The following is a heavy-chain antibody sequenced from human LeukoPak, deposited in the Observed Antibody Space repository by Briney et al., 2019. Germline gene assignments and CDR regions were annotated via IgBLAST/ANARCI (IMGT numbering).Heavy chain of an antibody. Sequence: GGSLRLSCAASGFIFSNWWMLWFRRPPGKGLESVAHINTDGNYIVYADSVKGRFTISRDNAKNTLYLQVNSLRPEDTGVYYCATFGIDWSLSYWGQGALVTVSS. CDR1: GFIFSNWW. J-gene: IGHJ4*02. D-gene: IGHD3-9*01. CDR3: ATFGIDWSLSY. CDR2: INTDGNYI. V-gene: IGHV3-74*01.